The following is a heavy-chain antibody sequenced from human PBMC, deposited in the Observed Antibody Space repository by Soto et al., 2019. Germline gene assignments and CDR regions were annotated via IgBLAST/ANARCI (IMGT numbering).Heavy chain of an antibody. D-gene: IGHD5-12*01. J-gene: IGHJ5*02. V-gene: IGHV4-59*01. CDR2: IYYTGRT. CDR3: ARKIRPPTTTYSWFDP. Sequence: WTWIRQPPGKGLELIGYIYYTGRTDYNPSLKSRVSISVDTSKNQFSLKLTSVTAADTAVYYCARKIRPPTTTYSWFDPWGQGTLVTVSS.